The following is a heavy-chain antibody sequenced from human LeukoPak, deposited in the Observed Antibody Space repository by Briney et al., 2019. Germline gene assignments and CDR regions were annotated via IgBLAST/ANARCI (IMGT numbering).Heavy chain of an antibody. CDR2: ISAYNGNT. J-gene: IGHJ4*02. D-gene: IGHD3-10*01. V-gene: IGHV1-18*01. Sequence: ASVKVSCTASGYTFTSYGISWVRQAPGQGLEWMGWISAYNGNTNYAQKLQGRVTMTTDTSTSTAYMELRSLRSDDTAVYYCARDPLWFGELLCDYWGQGTLVTVSS. CDR1: GYTFTSYG. CDR3: ARDPLWFGELLCDY.